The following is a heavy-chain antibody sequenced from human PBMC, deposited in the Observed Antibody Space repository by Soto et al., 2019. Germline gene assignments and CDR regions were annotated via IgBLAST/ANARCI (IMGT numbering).Heavy chain of an antibody. D-gene: IGHD1-1*01. CDR3: ASTTDI. Sequence: SETLSLTCAVSDGSISSGGYPRSWIRQPPGKGLEWIGYIYHSGSTYYNPSLKSRVTISVDRSKNQFSLKLSSVTDADTAVYYCASTTDIWGQGTMGNVSS. CDR2: IYHSGST. J-gene: IGHJ3*02. CDR1: DGSISSGGYP. V-gene: IGHV4-30-2*01.